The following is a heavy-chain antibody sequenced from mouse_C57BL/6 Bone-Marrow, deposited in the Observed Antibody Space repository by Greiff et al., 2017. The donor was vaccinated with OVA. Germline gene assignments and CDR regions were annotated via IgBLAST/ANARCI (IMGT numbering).Heavy chain of an antibody. Sequence: VKLQESGPGLVKPSQSLFLTCSITGFPITSGYYWIWIRQSPGKPLEWMGYITHSGETFYNPSLQSPISITRETSKNQFFLQLNSVTTEDTAMYYCAGVPITTVVAGENFDYWGQGTTLTVSS. D-gene: IGHD1-1*01. J-gene: IGHJ2*01. CDR2: ITHSGET. CDR3: AGVPITTVVAGENFDY. V-gene: IGHV12-3*01. CDR1: GFPITSGYY.